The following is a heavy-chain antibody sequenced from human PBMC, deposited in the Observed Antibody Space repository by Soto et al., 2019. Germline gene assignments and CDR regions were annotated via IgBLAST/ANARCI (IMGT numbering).Heavy chain of an antibody. V-gene: IGHV3-21*01. CDR2: ISSSSSYI. CDR1: GFSFSNYG. Sequence: EVQLVESGGGLVKPGGSLRLSCAASGFSFSNYGMNWVRQAPGKGLEWVSSISSSSSYISYADSVKGRFTISRDNAKNSVYLQMNSLRAEDAAVYYCARSDCTSTSCYVVWFDPWGQGTLVNVSS. J-gene: IGHJ5*02. D-gene: IGHD2-2*01. CDR3: ARSDCTSTSCYVVWFDP.